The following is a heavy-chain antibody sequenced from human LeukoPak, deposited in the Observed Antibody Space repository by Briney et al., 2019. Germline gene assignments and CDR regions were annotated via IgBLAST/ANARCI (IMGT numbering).Heavy chain of an antibody. CDR2: IIPIFGTA. J-gene: IGHJ5*02. CDR3: ASPSGGYCSSTSCYANNWFDP. CDR1: GGTFSSYA. Sequence: SVKVSCKASGGTFSSYAISRVREAPGQGLEWMGGIIPIFGTANYAQKFQGRVTITADESTSTAYMELSSLRSEDTAVYYCASPSGGYCSSTSCYANNWFDPWGQGTLVTVSS. V-gene: IGHV1-69*13. D-gene: IGHD2-2*01.